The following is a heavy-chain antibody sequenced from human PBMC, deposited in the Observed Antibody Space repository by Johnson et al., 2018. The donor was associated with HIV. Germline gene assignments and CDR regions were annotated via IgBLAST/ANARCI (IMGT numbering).Heavy chain of an antibody. Sequence: QVQLVESGGGVVQPGRSLRLSCAASGFTFSSYAMHWVRQAPGKGLEWVAVISYDGSNKYYADSVKGRFTISRDNSKNTLYLQMNSLRAEETAVYYGASGGWLEGACDIWGQGTLVTVSS. J-gene: IGHJ3*02. D-gene: IGHD6-19*01. CDR2: ISYDGSNK. CDR1: GFTFSSYA. V-gene: IGHV3-30-3*01. CDR3: ASGGWLEGACDI.